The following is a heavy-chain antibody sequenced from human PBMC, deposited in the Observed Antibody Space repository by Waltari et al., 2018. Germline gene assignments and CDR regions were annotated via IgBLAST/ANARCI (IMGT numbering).Heavy chain of an antibody. CDR2: IKQDGIEK. CDR1: GFPFSRYW. J-gene: IGHJ4*02. Sequence: EVQLVASGGGLVQPGGSLRLPCAASGFPFSRYWMSWVRQAPGKGLEWVANIKQDGIEKYYVDSVKGRFTISRDNAKNSLFLQMNSLRAEDTAVYYCASRYYFDYWGLGTLVTVSS. V-gene: IGHV3-7*01. CDR3: ASRYYFDY.